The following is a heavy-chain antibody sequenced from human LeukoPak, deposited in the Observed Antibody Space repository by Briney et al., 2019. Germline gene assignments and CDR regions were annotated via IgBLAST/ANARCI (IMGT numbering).Heavy chain of an antibody. CDR2: ISYDGTNK. CDR1: GFTFSSYA. D-gene: IGHD3-22*01. Sequence: RGSLRLSCAASGFTFSSYAMRWVRQAPGKGLEWVAVISYDGTNKYYADSVKGRFTISRDNSKNTLYLQMNSLRAEDTAVYYCAKSSGLLPMYWGQGTLVTVSS. J-gene: IGHJ4*02. V-gene: IGHV3-30-3*02. CDR3: AKSSGLLPMY.